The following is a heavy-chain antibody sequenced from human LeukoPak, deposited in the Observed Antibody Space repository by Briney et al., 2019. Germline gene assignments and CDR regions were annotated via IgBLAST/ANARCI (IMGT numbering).Heavy chain of an antibody. D-gene: IGHD2-15*01. V-gene: IGHV3-74*01. CDR2: IGLDGRNS. CDR1: GFTFSSYW. J-gene: IGHJ4*02. Sequence: GGSLRLSCAASGFTFSSYWMHWARQVPGKGLVWVSRIGLDGRNSDYADSVKGRFTISRDNARNTLYLQMNSLRAEDTAIYYCARAVASNYGNFNCWGQGTLVTVSS. CDR3: ARAVASNYGNFNC.